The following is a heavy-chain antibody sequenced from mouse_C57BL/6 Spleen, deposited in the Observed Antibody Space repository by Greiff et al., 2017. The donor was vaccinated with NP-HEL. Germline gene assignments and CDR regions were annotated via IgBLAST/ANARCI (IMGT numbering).Heavy chain of an antibody. V-gene: IGHV5-4*03. D-gene: IGHD2-5*01. CDR1: GFTFSSYA. CDR3: ARGPAYYSNYVAMDY. J-gene: IGHJ4*01. Sequence: EVKLMESGGGLVKPGGSLKLSCAASGFTFSSYAMSWVRQTPEKRLEWVATISDGGSYTYYPDNVKGRFTISRDNAKNNLYLQMSHLKSEDTAMYYCARGPAYYSNYVAMDYWGQGTSVTVSS. CDR2: ISDGGSYT.